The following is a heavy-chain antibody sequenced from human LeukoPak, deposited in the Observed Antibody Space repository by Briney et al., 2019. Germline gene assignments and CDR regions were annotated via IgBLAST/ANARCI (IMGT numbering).Heavy chain of an antibody. CDR3: ARDVVDYSKPRSSYYMDV. J-gene: IGHJ6*03. CDR2: IYSGGGT. Sequence: GSLRLSCAASGFTVSSNYMSWVRQAPGKGLEWVSVIYSGGGTYYADSVKGRFTISRDNSKNTLYLQMNSLRAEDTAVYYCARDVVDYSKPRSSYYMDVWGKGTTVTVSS. D-gene: IGHD4-11*01. V-gene: IGHV3-66*02. CDR1: GFTVSSNY.